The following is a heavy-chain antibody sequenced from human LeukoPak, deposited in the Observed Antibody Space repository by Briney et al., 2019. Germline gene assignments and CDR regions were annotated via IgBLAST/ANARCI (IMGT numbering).Heavy chain of an antibody. CDR2: INSNGDST. V-gene: IGHV3-64*01. D-gene: IGHD2-21*01. CDR1: GFTVSNYW. CDR3: AREERGQAINY. Sequence: PGGSLRLSCAASGFTVSNYWVHWVRQAPGKGLEFVSAINSNGDSTYYANSVKGRFTISRDNSKNTLYLQMGSLRAEDMAVYYCAREERGQAINYWGQGTLVTVSS. J-gene: IGHJ4*02.